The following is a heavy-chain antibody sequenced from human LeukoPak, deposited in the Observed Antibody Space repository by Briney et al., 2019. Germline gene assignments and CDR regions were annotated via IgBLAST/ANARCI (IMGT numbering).Heavy chain of an antibody. D-gene: IGHD3-3*01. J-gene: IGHJ4*02. CDR2: ISGSGGST. CDR3: AKLGYYDFWSGANPFDC. Sequence: PGGSLRLSCAASGFTFSSYAMSWVRQAPGKGLEWVSAISGSGGSTYYADSVKGRFTISRDNSKNTLYLQMNSLRAEDTAVYYCAKLGYYDFWSGANPFDCWGQGTLVTVSS. V-gene: IGHV3-23*01. CDR1: GFTFSSYA.